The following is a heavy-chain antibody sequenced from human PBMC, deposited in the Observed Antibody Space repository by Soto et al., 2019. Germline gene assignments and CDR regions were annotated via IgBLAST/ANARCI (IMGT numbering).Heavy chain of an antibody. J-gene: IGHJ4*02. CDR3: ARDGGPYCSGGSCYPVDY. Sequence: ASVKVSCKASGYTFTSYGISWVRQAPGQGLEWMGWISAYNGNTNYAQKLQGRVTMTTDTSTSTAYMELRSLRSDDTAVYYCARDGGPYCSGGSCYPVDYWGQGTLVTVSS. D-gene: IGHD2-15*01. CDR1: GYTFTSYG. V-gene: IGHV1-18*01. CDR2: ISAYNGNT.